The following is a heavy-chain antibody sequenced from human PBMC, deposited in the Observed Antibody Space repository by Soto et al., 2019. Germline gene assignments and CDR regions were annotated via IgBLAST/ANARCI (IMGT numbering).Heavy chain of an antibody. J-gene: IGHJ4*02. D-gene: IGHD3-22*01. CDR1: GGSFSGYY. V-gene: IGHV4-34*01. Sequence: PSETLSLTCAVYGGSFSGYYWSWIRQPPGKGLEWIGEINHSGSTNYNPSLKSRVTISVDTSKNQFSLKLSSVTAADTAVYYCARVRYYYDSSGYCYGPFDYWGQGTLVTVSS. CDR3: ARVRYYYDSSGYCYGPFDY. CDR2: INHSGST.